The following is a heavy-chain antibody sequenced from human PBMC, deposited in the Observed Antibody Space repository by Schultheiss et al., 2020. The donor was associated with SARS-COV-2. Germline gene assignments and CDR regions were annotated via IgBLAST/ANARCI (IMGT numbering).Heavy chain of an antibody. CDR1: GGPFSGYY. CDR3: ARWYGSGSYYWFDP. Sequence: SETLSLTCAVYGGPFSGYYWSWIRQPPGKGLEWIGEINHRGSTNYNPSLKSRVTISVDTSKNQFSLKLSSVTAADTAVYYCARWYGSGSYYWFDPWGQGTLVTVSS. D-gene: IGHD3-10*01. J-gene: IGHJ5*02. V-gene: IGHV4-34*01. CDR2: INHRGST.